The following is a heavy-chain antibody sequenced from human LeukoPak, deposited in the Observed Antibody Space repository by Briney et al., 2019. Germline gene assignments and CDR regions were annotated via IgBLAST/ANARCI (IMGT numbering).Heavy chain of an antibody. D-gene: IGHD1-1*01. CDR1: GFTFSNSW. J-gene: IGHJ4*02. Sequence: GGSLRLSCAASGFTFSNSWMTWVRQAPGKGLEWVANISPDGSGKFYVESVKGRFTISRDNSKNTLYLQMNSLRAEDTAVYYCAINWNFDYWGQGTLVTVSS. V-gene: IGHV3-7*05. CDR3: AINWNFDY. CDR2: ISPDGSGK.